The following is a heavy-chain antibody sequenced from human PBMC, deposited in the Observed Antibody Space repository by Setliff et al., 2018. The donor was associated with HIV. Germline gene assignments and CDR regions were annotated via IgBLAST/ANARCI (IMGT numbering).Heavy chain of an antibody. J-gene: IGHJ3*02. CDR3: ARAPFYSGYDSHDSSGYYLDAFDI. V-gene: IGHV4-4*07. CDR2: IYTSGST. D-gene: IGHD3-22*01. CDR1: GGSMSGYY. Sequence: ETLSLTCSVSGGSMSGYYWNWIRQPAGKGLEWIGRIYTSGSTNYNPSLKSRVTISVDTSTKQFSLKVNSVTAADTAVYYCARAPFYSGYDSHDSSGYYLDAFDIWGPGTMVTVSS.